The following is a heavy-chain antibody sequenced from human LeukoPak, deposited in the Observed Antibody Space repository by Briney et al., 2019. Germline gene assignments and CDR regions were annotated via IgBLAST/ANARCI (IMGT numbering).Heavy chain of an antibody. J-gene: IGHJ4*02. CDR1: GGSFSGYY. V-gene: IGHV4-34*01. D-gene: IGHD3-22*01. Sequence: SETLSLTCAVYGGSFSGYYWSWIRQPPGKGLEWIGSIYYSGSTYYNPSLKSRVTISVDTSKNQFSLKLSSVTAADTAVYYCASRPYYDSSGYYEYYFDYWGQGTLVTVSS. CDR3: ASRPYYDSSGYYEYYFDY. CDR2: IYYSGST.